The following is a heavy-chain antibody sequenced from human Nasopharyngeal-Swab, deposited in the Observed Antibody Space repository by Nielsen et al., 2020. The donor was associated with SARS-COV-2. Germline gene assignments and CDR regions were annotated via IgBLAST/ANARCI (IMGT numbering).Heavy chain of an antibody. CDR2: FDPSDSYT. CDR1: GYSFTSYW. CDR3: ARHHCSSTSCYVDFDY. D-gene: IGHD2-2*01. J-gene: IGHJ4*02. V-gene: IGHV5-10-1*01. Sequence: GESLKISCKGSGYSFTSYWISWVRQMPGKGLEWMGRFDPSDSYTNYSPSFQGHVTISADKSISTAYLQWSSLKASDTAMYYCARHHCSSTSCYVDFDYWGQGTLVTVSS.